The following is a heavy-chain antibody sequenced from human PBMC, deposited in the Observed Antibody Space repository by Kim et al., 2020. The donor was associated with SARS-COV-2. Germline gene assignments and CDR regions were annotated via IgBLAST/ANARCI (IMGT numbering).Heavy chain of an antibody. CDR2: ISGSGGST. Sequence: GGSLRLSCAASGFIFSSYAMNWVRQAPGKGLEWVAAISGSGGSTYYADSVKGRFTISRDNSKNTLYLQMNSLRAEDTAVYYCAKVGLGAVASFFDYWGQGTLVTVSS. CDR3: AKVGLGAVASFFDY. V-gene: IGHV3-23*01. CDR1: GFIFSSYA. J-gene: IGHJ4*02. D-gene: IGHD6-19*01.